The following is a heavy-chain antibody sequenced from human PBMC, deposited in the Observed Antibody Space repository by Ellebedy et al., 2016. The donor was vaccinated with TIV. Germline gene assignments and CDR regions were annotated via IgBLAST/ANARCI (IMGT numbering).Heavy chain of an antibody. D-gene: IGHD5-24*01. J-gene: IGHJ5*02. CDR1: GYNFASYW. V-gene: IGHV5-10-1*01. Sequence: GESLKISCKGSGYNFASYWISWVRQMPGKGLEWRGKINPSDSDTNYSPSFQGHVSFSADTSISTAYLQWSGLKASDTAMYYCATQLERRGGASSWGQGTLVTVSS. CDR2: INPSDSDT. CDR3: ATQLERRGGASS.